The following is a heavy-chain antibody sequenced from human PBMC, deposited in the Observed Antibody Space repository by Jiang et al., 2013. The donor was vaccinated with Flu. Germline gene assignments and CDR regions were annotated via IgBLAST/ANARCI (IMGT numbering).Heavy chain of an antibody. V-gene: IGHV3-30*18. CDR3: AKDRGGGKRFLVLFDY. Sequence: RLSCVGSGFIFRSYSMIWVRQAPGKGLDWVAVISYDGSKTFYADSVKGRFTISRDNFKNTLHLQMNGLRPEDTATYYCAKDRGGGKRFLVLFDYWGQGSQVTVSS. CDR2: ISYDGSKT. J-gene: IGHJ4*02. D-gene: IGHD3-3*01. CDR1: GFIFRSYS.